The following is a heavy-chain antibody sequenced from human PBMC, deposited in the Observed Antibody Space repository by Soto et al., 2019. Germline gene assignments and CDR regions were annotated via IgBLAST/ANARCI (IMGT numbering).Heavy chain of an antibody. J-gene: IGHJ4*02. V-gene: IGHV4-39*01. CDR3: ARLGTAAYIMRGHFDS. D-gene: IGHD3-16*01. CDR1: GGSISSSSYY. CDR2: IYYSGST. Sequence: KPSETLSLTCTVSGGSISSSSYYWGWIRQPPGKGLEWIGSIYYSGSTYYNPSLKSRVNILQDTSKNQFSLNLTSMTAADTAVYYCARLGTAAYIMRGHFDSWGQGTLVTVSS.